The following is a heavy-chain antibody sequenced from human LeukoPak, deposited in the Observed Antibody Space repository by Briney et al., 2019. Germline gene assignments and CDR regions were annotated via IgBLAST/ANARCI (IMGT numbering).Heavy chain of an antibody. Sequence: SETLSLTCAVSGYSISSGYYWGWIRQPPGKGLEWIGSIYHSGSTYYNPSLKSRVTISVDTSKNQFSLKLSSVTAADTAVYYCARDRNPGGFDPWGQGTLVTVSS. CDR1: GYSISSGYY. CDR2: IYHSGST. V-gene: IGHV4-38-2*02. J-gene: IGHJ5*02. CDR3: ARDRNPGGFDP.